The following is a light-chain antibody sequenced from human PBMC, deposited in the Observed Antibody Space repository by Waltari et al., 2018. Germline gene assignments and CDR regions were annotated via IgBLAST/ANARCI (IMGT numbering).Light chain of an antibody. CDR3: QHYVSLPVT. V-gene: IGKV3-20*01. J-gene: IGKJ1*01. CDR1: PSVGRY. Sequence: EIVLTQSPGTLSLSPGERATLSCRSSPSVGRYFAGYQQNPGQAPRLLIYDASSSATGNPDRVRCGGSGTDFSLTSSRLEPEDFAAYHCQHYVSLPVTFGQGTKVEIK. CDR2: DAS.